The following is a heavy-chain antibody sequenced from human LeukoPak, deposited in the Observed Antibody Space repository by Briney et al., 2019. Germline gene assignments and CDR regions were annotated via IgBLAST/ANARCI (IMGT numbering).Heavy chain of an antibody. J-gene: IGHJ4*02. CDR3: ARAPMGTAPLY. CDR1: GYTFTGYY. V-gene: IGHV1-2*02. D-gene: IGHD1/OR15-1a*01. CDR2: MNPVSGKA. Sequence: ASVTVSCKASGYTFTGYYMHWVRQAPGQGLEWMGWMNPVSGKAGSAQKFQGRVTLTRDTSISTAYMEVSSLRFDDTAFYYCARAPMGTAPLYWGQGTLVTVSS.